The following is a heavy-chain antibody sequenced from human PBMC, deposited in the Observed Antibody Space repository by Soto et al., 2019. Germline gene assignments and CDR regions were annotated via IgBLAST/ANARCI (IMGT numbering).Heavy chain of an antibody. CDR3: AKSGGYSSGWYYFDY. D-gene: IGHD6-19*01. Sequence: PPETLSLTCTVSGGSIGSYCSSWIRKPAGKALEWIGRIYSSKRTNYNTSPKSRFNMRVNTTKKQSSMKLSSVTAADTAVYYCAKSGGYSSGWYYFDYWGQGTLVTVSS. J-gene: IGHJ4*02. V-gene: IGHV4-4*07. CDR2: IYSSKRT. CDR1: GGSIGSYC.